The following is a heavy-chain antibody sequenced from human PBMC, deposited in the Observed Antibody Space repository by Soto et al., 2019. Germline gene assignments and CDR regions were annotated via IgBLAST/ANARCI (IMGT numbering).Heavy chain of an antibody. J-gene: IGHJ4*02. Sequence: GESLKISCQCSGYTFSNFWIGWVRQLPGQGLEWMGIIYAGDHETRYSPSFLGKVTISAETSINTAYLQWSSLEASDSAFYFCARSPRSSPYFDFWGQGALVTV. CDR3: ARSPRSSPYFDF. CDR1: GYTFSNFW. CDR2: IYAGDHET. V-gene: IGHV5-51*01. D-gene: IGHD6-13*01.